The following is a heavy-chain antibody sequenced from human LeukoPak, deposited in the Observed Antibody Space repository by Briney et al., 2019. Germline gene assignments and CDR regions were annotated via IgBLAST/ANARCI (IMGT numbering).Heavy chain of an antibody. D-gene: IGHD3-10*01. V-gene: IGHV3-48*03. CDR1: GFTFSSYE. Sequence: PGGSLRLSCAASGFTFSSYEMNWVRQAPGKGLEWVSYISSSGSTIYYADSVKGRFTISRDNAKNSLYLQMNSLRAEDTAVYYCAGTMVRGAKNRPLRYFDYWGQGTLVTVSS. CDR2: ISSSGSTI. J-gene: IGHJ4*02. CDR3: AGTMVRGAKNRPLRYFDY.